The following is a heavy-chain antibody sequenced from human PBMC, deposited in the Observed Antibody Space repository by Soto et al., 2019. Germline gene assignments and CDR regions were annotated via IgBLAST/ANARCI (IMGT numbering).Heavy chain of an antibody. D-gene: IGHD4-17*01. CDR3: ARQTTVTLKPDFDY. V-gene: IGHV4-30-4*01. J-gene: IGHJ4*02. Sequence: SETLSLTCTVSGGSISSGDYYWSWIRQPPGKGLEWIGYIYYSGSTYYNPSLKSRVTISVDTSKNQFSLKLSSVTAADTAVYYCARQTTVTLKPDFDYWGQGTLVTVSS. CDR2: IYYSGST. CDR1: GGSISSGDYY.